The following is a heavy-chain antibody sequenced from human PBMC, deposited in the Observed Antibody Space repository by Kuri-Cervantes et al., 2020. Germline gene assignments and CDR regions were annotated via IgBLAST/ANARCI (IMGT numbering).Heavy chain of an antibody. D-gene: IGHD3-16*01. CDR1: GGSISSSSYY. CDR2: IYYSGST. J-gene: IGHJ4*02. Sequence: GSLRLSCTVSGGSISSSSYYWGWIRQPPGKGLEWIGSIYYSGSTYYNPSLKSRVTISVDMSKNQFSLRLSSVTAADTAVYYCARANYIWGSYVDWGQGTLVTVSS. V-gene: IGHV4-39*07. CDR3: ARANYIWGSYVD.